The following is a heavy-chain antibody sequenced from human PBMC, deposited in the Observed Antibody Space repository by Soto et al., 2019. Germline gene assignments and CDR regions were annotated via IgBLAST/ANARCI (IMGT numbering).Heavy chain of an antibody. CDR1: GGSFSGYY. J-gene: IGHJ4*02. V-gene: IGHV4-34*01. CDR2: INHSGST. Sequence: SETLSLTCAVYGGSFSGYYWSWIRQPPGKGLEWIGEINHSGSTNYNPSLKSRVTISVDTSKNQFSLKLSSVTAADTAVYYCARATPDVDTPMAQNPDYYFDYWGQGTLVTVSS. CDR3: ARATPDVDTPMAQNPDYYFDY. D-gene: IGHD5-18*01.